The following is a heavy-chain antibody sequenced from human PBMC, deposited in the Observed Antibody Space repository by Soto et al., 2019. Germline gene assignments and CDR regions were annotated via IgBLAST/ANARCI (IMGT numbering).Heavy chain of an antibody. CDR3: ARGYDILTGYYPDNWFDP. CDR1: GDSVSSNSAA. J-gene: IGHJ5*02. Sequence: SQTLSLTCAISGDSVSSNSAAWNWIRQSPSRGLEWLGRTYYRSKWYNDYAVSVKSRITINPDTSKNQFSLQLNSVTPEDTAVNYCARGYDILTGYYPDNWFDPWGQGTQVTVSS. D-gene: IGHD3-9*01. V-gene: IGHV6-1*01. CDR2: TYYRSKWYN.